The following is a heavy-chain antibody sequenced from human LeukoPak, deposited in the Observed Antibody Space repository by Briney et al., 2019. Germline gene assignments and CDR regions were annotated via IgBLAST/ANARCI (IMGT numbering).Heavy chain of an antibody. CDR1: GLTFAERA. Sequence: PGGSLRLSCTASGLTFAERAMSWFRQAPGKGLEWVSFVRSNTYGGTTEYAASVKGRFTISRDDSKSIAYLQMNSLKTEDTAVYYCARGGGGDPFDYWGQGTLVTVSS. CDR2: VRSNTYGGTT. V-gene: IGHV3-49*03. CDR3: ARGGGGDPFDY. J-gene: IGHJ4*02. D-gene: IGHD2-21*02.